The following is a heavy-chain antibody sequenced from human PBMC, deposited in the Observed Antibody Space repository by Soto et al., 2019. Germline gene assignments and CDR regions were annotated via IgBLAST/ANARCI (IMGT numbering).Heavy chain of an antibody. CDR3: AKVLVAAARDYYYGMDV. J-gene: IGHJ6*02. Sequence: QVQLVESGGGVVQPGRSLRLSCAASGFTFSSYGMHWVRQAPGKGLEWVAVISYDGSNKYYADSVKGRFTISRDNSKNTLFLQMNSLGAEDTAVYYCAKVLVAAARDYYYGMDVWGQGTTVTVSS. D-gene: IGHD6-13*01. CDR2: ISYDGSNK. V-gene: IGHV3-30*18. CDR1: GFTFSSYG.